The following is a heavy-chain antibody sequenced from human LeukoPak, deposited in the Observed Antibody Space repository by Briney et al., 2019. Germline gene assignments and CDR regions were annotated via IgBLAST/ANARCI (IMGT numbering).Heavy chain of an antibody. V-gene: IGHV3-30*18. CDR2: ISYDGSNK. D-gene: IGHD3-3*01. CDR3: AKDLDYDFWSGYPGFDY. J-gene: IGHJ4*02. CDR1: GFTFSSYG. Sequence: GRSLRLSCAASGFTFSSYGMHWVRQAPGKGLEWVAVISYDGSNKYYADSVKGRFTISRDNSKNTLYPQMNSLRAEDTAVYYCAKDLDYDFWSGYPGFDYWGQGTLVTVSS.